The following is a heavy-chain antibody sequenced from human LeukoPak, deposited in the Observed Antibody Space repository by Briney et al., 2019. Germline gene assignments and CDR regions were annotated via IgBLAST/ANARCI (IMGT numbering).Heavy chain of an antibody. J-gene: IGHJ4*02. V-gene: IGHV3-23*01. CDR2: ISGSGGST. D-gene: IGHD6-19*01. CDR1: GFTFSSYA. Sequence: PGGSLRLSCAASGFTFSSYAISWVRQAPGKGLKWVSAISGSGGSTYYADSVKGRFTISRDNSKNTLYLQMNSLRAEDTAVYYCAKTSLESRRLVGFDYWGQGTLVTVSS. CDR3: AKTSLESRRLVGFDY.